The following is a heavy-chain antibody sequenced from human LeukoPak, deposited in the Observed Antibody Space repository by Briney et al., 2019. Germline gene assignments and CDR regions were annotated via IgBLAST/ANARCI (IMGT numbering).Heavy chain of an antibody. CDR3: ARVRATFSPHFDN. D-gene: IGHD5-12*01. CDR1: GFTFSSYW. CDR2: INSDGSIT. Sequence: GGSLRLSCAASGFTFSSYWMHLVRQAPGKGLMWVSRINSDGSITNYADSVKGRFTISRDNAKNTLYLQMNSLRAEDTAVYYCARVRATFSPHFDNWGQGTLVTVPS. V-gene: IGHV3-74*01. J-gene: IGHJ4*02.